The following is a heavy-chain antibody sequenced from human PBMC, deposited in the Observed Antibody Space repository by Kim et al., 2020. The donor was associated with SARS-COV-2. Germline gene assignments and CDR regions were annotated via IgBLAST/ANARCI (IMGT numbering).Heavy chain of an antibody. CDR2: DTT. V-gene: IGHV3-23*01. CDR3: ANPRQPDY. J-gene: IGHJ4*02. Sequence: DTTTDADSVKGRFTVSRDNSKNTLYRQMSSRGAEDTAIYYCANPRQPDYWGQGTLVTVSS. D-gene: IGHD6-13*01.